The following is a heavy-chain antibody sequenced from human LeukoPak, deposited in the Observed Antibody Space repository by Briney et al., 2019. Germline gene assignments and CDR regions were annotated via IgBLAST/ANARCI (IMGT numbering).Heavy chain of an antibody. CDR1: RFTFSTYT. J-gene: IGHJ4*02. CDR2: ISYDGSNK. Sequence: GRSLTLSCAASRFTFSTYTMHWVRQAPGKGLEWVALISYDGSNKYYADSVKGRFTISRDNSKNTLYLQMNSLRADDTAVYYCAREFNSGSYFDYWGQGTLVTVSS. CDR3: AREFNSGSYFDY. V-gene: IGHV3-30*04. D-gene: IGHD1-26*01.